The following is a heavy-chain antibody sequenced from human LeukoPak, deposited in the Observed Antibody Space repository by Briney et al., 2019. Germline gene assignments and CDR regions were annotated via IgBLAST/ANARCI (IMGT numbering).Heavy chain of an antibody. Sequence: GGSLRLSCAASGFTFSTYAMNWVRQAPGKGLDWVSGISGSGGRTYYADSVKGRFTISRHNSKNTLYLQMDSLRDEDTAVYYCARGDFWSGYYTGLYWGQGTLVTVSS. CDR3: ARGDFWSGYYTGLY. J-gene: IGHJ4*02. CDR1: GFTFSTYA. D-gene: IGHD3-3*01. V-gene: IGHV3-23*01. CDR2: ISGSGGRT.